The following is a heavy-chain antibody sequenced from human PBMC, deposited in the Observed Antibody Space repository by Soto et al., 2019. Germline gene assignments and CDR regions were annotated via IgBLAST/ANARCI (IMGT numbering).Heavy chain of an antibody. Sequence: ASVKVSCKASGYTFTSYYMHWVRQAPGQGLEWMGIINPIGGSTSYAQKFQGRVTMTRDTSTSTVYMELSSLRSEDTAVYYCAREGLPNWYFDLWGRGTLVTVSS. V-gene: IGHV1-46*03. CDR2: INPIGGST. J-gene: IGHJ2*01. CDR3: AREGLPNWYFDL. CDR1: GYTFTSYY. D-gene: IGHD4-17*01.